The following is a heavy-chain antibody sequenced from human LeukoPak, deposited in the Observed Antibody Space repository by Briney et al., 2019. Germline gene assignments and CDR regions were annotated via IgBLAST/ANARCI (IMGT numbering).Heavy chain of an antibody. CDR2: INSDGSST. J-gene: IGHJ4*02. D-gene: IGHD6-13*01. CDR1: GFTFSSYW. CDR3: ARISSWYVGYYFDY. Sequence: GGSLRLSCAASGFTFSSYWMHWVRQAPGKGLVWVSRINSDGSSTSYADSVKGRFTISGDNAKNTLYLQMNSLRAEDTAVYYCARISSWYVGYYFDYWGQGTLVTVSS. V-gene: IGHV3-74*01.